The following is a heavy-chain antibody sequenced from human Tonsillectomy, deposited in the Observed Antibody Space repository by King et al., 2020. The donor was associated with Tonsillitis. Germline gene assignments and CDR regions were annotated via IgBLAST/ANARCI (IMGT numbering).Heavy chain of an antibody. V-gene: IGHV4-31*03. CDR1: DGSISSGGYY. CDR3: ARLSYYDSRGYYHYYFDY. D-gene: IGHD3-22*01. Sequence: VQLQESGPGLVKPSQTLSLTCTVSDGSISSGGYYWSWIRQHPGKGLEWIGNIFHSGSTYYNPSLKSRIIISVDTSMNQFSLKLSSVTAADTAVYYCARLSYYDSRGYYHYYFDYWGQGTLVSVSS. CDR2: IFHSGST. J-gene: IGHJ4*02.